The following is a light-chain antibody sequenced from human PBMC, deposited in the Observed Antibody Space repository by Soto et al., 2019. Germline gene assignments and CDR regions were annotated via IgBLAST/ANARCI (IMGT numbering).Light chain of an antibody. J-gene: IGLJ1*01. CDR1: NIGSES. Sequence: SYELTQPPSVSVAPGQTARITCGGNNIGSESVHWYQQRPGQAPVLVVYEDSDRPSGIPERFSCSNSSNTATLTISRVEAGDEADYYCQVWYSSTDLYVFGSGTKVTVL. CDR2: EDS. V-gene: IGLV3-21*02. CDR3: QVWYSSTDLYV.